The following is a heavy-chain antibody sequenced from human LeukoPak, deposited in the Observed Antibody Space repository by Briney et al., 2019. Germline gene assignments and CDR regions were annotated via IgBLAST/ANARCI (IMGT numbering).Heavy chain of an antibody. Sequence: GGSLRLSCAVSGFTFSSYSMNWVRQAPGKGLEWVSYISGSSSAIYYVDSVKGRFTISRDNAKNSLYLQMNSLRAEDTAVYYCAKGGDCSSTTNCFLYYWGQGTLVTVSS. J-gene: IGHJ4*02. D-gene: IGHD2/OR15-2a*01. CDR3: AKGGDCSSTTNCFLYY. CDR2: ISGSSSAI. V-gene: IGHV3-48*04. CDR1: GFTFSSYS.